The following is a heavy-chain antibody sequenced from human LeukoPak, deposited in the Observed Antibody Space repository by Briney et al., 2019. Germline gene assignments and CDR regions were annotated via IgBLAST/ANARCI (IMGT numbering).Heavy chain of an antibody. Sequence: GGSLRLSCAASGFTFSSYSMNWVRQAPGKGLEWVSSISSSTTYIYYADSVKGRFTISRDNAKNSLYLQMDSLRADDTAVYYCARGNNWNDPTDYWGQGTLVTVSS. D-gene: IGHD1-20*01. CDR1: GFTFSSYS. CDR2: ISSSTTYI. CDR3: ARGNNWNDPTDY. V-gene: IGHV3-21*01. J-gene: IGHJ4*02.